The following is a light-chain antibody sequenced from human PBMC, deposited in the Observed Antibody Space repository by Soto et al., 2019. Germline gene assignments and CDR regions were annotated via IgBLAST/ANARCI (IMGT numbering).Light chain of an antibody. CDR3: QQYNDWPLT. CDR2: GAF. J-gene: IGKJ1*01. CDR1: QSVSSY. V-gene: IGKV3-15*01. Sequence: EIVLTQSPATLSLSPGERAPLSCRASQSVSSYLAWYKQKPGQAPSLLIYGAFTRATGIPARFSGTGSGTEFTLTISSLQSEDFALYYCQQYNDWPLTFGQGTKVDIK.